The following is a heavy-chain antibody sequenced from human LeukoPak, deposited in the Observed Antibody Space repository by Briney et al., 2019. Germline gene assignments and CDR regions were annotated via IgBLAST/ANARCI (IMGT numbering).Heavy chain of an antibody. V-gene: IGHV1-2*02. Sequence: ASVKVSCKASGYTFTSYGISWVRQAPGQGLEWMGWTNPNSGGTNYAQKFQGRVTMTRDTSISTAYMELSRLRSDDTAVYYCARDSTPDQLGDYWGQGTLVTVSS. J-gene: IGHJ4*02. CDR3: ARDSTPDQLGDY. CDR2: TNPNSGGT. CDR1: GYTFTSYG. D-gene: IGHD2-2*01.